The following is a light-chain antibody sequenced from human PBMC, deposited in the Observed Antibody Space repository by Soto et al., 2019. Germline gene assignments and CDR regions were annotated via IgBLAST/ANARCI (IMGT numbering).Light chain of an antibody. CDR3: QQYDSYSWT. V-gene: IGKV1-5*01. J-gene: IGKJ1*01. CDR1: QSVSNW. Sequence: DIQMTQSPSTLSASVGERVTITCRASQSVSNWLAWYQQKPGKAPKLLIYDVSSLESGVPSRFSGSGSGTEFILTISSLQPDDFGTYYCQQYDSYSWTFGQGTKVEMK. CDR2: DVS.